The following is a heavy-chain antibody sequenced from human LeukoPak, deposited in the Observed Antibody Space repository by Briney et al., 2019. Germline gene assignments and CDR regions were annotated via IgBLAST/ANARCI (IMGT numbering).Heavy chain of an antibody. CDR2: IYYSGST. J-gene: IGHJ4*02. CDR3: ARGAPGGLELPPLDY. CDR1: GGSISSGGYY. Sequence: PSETLSLTCTVSGGSISSGGYYWSWIRQHPGKGLEWIGYIYYSGSTHYNPSLKSRVTISVDTSNNQFSLKLSSVTAADTAVYYCARGAPGGLELPPLDYWGQGTLVTVSS. D-gene: IGHD1-7*01. V-gene: IGHV4-31*03.